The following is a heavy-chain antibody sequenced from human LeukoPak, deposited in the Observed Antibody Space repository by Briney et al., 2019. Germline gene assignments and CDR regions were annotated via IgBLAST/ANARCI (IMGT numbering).Heavy chain of an antibody. CDR2: INHSGST. CDR3: ARRDRYYCSGGSCSYFDY. D-gene: IGHD2-15*01. Sequence: SETLSLTCAVYGGSFRGYYWSGIRQPPGKGLEWIGEINHSGSTNYNPSLKSRVTTSVDKSKNQFSLKLSSVTAADTAVYYCARRDRYYCSGGSCSYFDYWGQGTLVTVSS. J-gene: IGHJ4*02. V-gene: IGHV4-34*01. CDR1: GGSFRGYY.